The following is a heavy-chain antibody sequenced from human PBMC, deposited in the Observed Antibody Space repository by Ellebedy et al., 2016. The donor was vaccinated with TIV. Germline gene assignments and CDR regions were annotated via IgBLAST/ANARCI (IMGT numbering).Heavy chain of an antibody. J-gene: IGHJ4*02. CDR2: INSDGSST. D-gene: IGHD3-9*01. CDR3: ARDRYVGGPFDWFVNFDY. CDR1: GFTFSSYW. Sequence: GESLKISCAASGFTFSSYWMHWVRQAPGKGLVWVSRINSDGSSTSYADSVKGRFTISRDNAKNSLYLQMNSLRDEDTAVYYCARDRYVGGPFDWFVNFDYWGQGTLVTVSS. V-gene: IGHV3-74*01.